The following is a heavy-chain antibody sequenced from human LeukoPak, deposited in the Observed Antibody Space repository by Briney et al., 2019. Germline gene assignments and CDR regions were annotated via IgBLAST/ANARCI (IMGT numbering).Heavy chain of an antibody. Sequence: ASVKVSCKASGGTFSSYEISWVRQAPGQGLEWMGGIIPMFGTAKYAQKFQGRVTITTDKSTSTAYMGLSSLRSEDTAVYYCASGTTDIVVVPATLRNYYFDYWGQGTLVTVSS. D-gene: IGHD2-2*01. J-gene: IGHJ4*02. CDR1: GGTFSSYE. CDR2: IIPMFGTA. CDR3: ASGTTDIVVVPATLRNYYFDY. V-gene: IGHV1-69*05.